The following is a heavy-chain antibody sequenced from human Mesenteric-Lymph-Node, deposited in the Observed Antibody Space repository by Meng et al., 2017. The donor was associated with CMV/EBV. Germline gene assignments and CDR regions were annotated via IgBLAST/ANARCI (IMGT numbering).Heavy chain of an antibody. J-gene: IGHJ6*02. V-gene: IGHV1-8*01. CDR2: MNPNSGNT. D-gene: IGHD3-22*01. Sequence: ASVKVSCKASGYTFTSYDINWVRQATGQGLEWMGWMNPNSGNTGYAQKFQGRVTMTRNTSISTAYMELSSLRSEGTAVYYCARGLWKHDSSGYWAGPYGMDVWGQGTTVTVSS. CDR3: ARGLWKHDSSGYWAGPYGMDV. CDR1: GYTFTSYD.